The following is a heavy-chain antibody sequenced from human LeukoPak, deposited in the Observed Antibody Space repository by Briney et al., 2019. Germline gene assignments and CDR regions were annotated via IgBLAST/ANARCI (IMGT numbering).Heavy chain of an antibody. J-gene: IGHJ6*02. V-gene: IGHV3-66*01. CDR3: ARGTVGAWYGMDV. CDR1: GFTVSSNY. Sequence: GGSLRLSCAASGFTVSSNYMNWVRQAPGKGLEWVSVIYSGGGTYYADSVKGKFTFSRDNSKNTLYLQMNSLRVEDTAVYYCARGTVGAWYGMDVWGQGTTVTVSS. D-gene: IGHD1-14*01. CDR2: IYSGGGT.